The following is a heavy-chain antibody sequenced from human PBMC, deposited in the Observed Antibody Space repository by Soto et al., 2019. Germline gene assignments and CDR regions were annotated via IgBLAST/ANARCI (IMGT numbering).Heavy chain of an antibody. CDR2: IFTTGTTI. J-gene: IGHJ4*02. V-gene: IGHV3-48*03. D-gene: IGHD3-9*01. Sequence: GGSLRLSCVASGFTISSYSMVWVRQAPGKGLEWVSYIFTTGTTIYYADSVKGRFTVSRDNAKNSLFLLLNSLRAEDTAVYYCARDKDWAFDYWGQGTLVTVSS. CDR1: GFTISSYS. CDR3: ARDKDWAFDY.